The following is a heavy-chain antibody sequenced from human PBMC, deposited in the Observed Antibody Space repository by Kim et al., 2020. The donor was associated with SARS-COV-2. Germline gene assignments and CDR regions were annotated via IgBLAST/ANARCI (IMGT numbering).Heavy chain of an antibody. D-gene: IGHD2-15*01. CDR2: IYSDGSRI. CDR3: AKELGLGHCTYGSCYSY. V-gene: IGHV3-23*03. Sequence: GGSLRLSCAASGFAFSTFAMSWVRQAPGKGLEWVSLIYSDGSRISYADSVKGRFTISRDNSRNTLYLQMSGLRVEDTAVYYCAKELGLGHCTYGSCYSYWGQGTLVAVAS. J-gene: IGHJ4*02. CDR1: GFAFSTFA.